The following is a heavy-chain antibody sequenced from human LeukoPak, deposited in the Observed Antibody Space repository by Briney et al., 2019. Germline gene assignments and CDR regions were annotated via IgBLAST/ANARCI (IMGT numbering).Heavy chain of an antibody. CDR1: GYSFTSSW. CDR2: IYPGDSDT. J-gene: IGHJ4*02. Sequence: GESLKISCKGSGYSFTSSWIGWVRQMPGKGLEWMGIIYPGDSDTKYSPSSQGQVTISVDKSISTAYLQWSSLKASDTAIYYCARQYDYWGQGTLVTVSS. CDR3: ARQYDY. V-gene: IGHV5-51*01.